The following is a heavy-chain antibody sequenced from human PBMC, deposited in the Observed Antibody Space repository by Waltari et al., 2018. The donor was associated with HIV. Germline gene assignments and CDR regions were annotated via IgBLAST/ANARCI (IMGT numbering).Heavy chain of an antibody. V-gene: IGHV3-48*04. Sequence: EVQLVESGGGLVQPGGPLSLSCAAPGSTFSSYSFNWFRQAPGKGLEWVSYISSSSSTIYYADSVKGRFTISRDNAKNSLYLQMNSLRAEDTAVYYCARDDYGMDVWGQGTTVTVSS. CDR1: GSTFSSYS. CDR3: ARDDYGMDV. CDR2: ISSSSSTI. J-gene: IGHJ6*02.